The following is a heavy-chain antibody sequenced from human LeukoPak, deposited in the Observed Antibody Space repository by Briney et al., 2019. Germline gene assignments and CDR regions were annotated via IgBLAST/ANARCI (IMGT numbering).Heavy chain of an antibody. J-gene: IGHJ5*02. CDR2: ISAYNGNT. D-gene: IGHD2-2*01. V-gene: IGHV1-18*01. CDR1: GYTFTSYG. CDR3: ASQRRLGYCSSTSCYYSNWFDP. Sequence: GASVKVSCTASGYTFTSYGISWVRHAPGQGLEWMGWISAYNGNTNYAQKLQGRVTMTTDTSTSTAYMELRSLRSDDTAVYYCASQRRLGYCSSTSCYYSNWFDPWGQGTLVTVSS.